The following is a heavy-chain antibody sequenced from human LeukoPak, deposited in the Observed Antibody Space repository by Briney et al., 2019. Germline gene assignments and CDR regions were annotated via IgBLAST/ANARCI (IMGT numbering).Heavy chain of an antibody. CDR1: GFTFSDYY. Sequence: PGGSLRLSCAASGFTFSDYYMSWIRQAPGKGLEWVSYISSSGSTIYYADSVKGRFTISRDNAKNSLYLQMNSLRAEDTAVYYCARAVALYCSGGSCSHFDYWGQGTLVTVSS. D-gene: IGHD2-15*01. J-gene: IGHJ4*02. CDR2: ISSSGSTI. V-gene: IGHV3-11*04. CDR3: ARAVALYCSGGSCSHFDY.